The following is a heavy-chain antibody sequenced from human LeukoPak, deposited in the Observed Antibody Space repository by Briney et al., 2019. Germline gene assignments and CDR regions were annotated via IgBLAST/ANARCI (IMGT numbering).Heavy chain of an antibody. J-gene: IGHJ4*02. CDR3: ARESSYYYDSSGYDPMDY. CDR1: GFTVSSNY. D-gene: IGHD3-22*01. V-gene: IGHV3-74*01. CDR2: INSDGSST. Sequence: PGGSLRLSCAASGFTVSSNYMSWVRQAPGKGLVWVSRINSDGSSTSYADSVKGRFTISRDNAKNTLYLQMNSLRAEDTAVYYCARESSYYYDSSGYDPMDYWGQGTLVTVSS.